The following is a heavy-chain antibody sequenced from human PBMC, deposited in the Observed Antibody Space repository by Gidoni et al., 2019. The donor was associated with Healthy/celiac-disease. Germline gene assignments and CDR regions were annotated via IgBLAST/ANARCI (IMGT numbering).Heavy chain of an antibody. CDR1: GFTFSSYA. Sequence: EVQLLESGGGLVQPGGSLSLSCAASGFTFSSYAMSWVRQAPGKGLEWVSAISGSGGSTYYADSVKGRFTISRDKSKNTLYLQMNSLRAEDTAVYYCAKQRGQWLENPFDYWGQGTLVTVSS. V-gene: IGHV3-23*01. J-gene: IGHJ4*02. D-gene: IGHD6-19*01. CDR2: ISGSGGST. CDR3: AKQRGQWLENPFDY.